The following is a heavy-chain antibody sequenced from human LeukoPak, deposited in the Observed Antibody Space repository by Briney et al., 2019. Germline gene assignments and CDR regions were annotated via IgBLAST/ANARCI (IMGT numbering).Heavy chain of an antibody. Sequence: ASVKVSCKTSGYPFTSYGLSWIRQAPGQGLEWIGRISPADGKTRFSQRFVGRVTLTTDTPTTTVNMELRSLRSDDTAVYYCSRARTVGYYDSSGFWGQGTLVTVSS. CDR1: GYPFTSYG. CDR3: SRARTVGYYDSSGF. D-gene: IGHD3-22*01. CDR2: ISPADGKT. J-gene: IGHJ4*02. V-gene: IGHV1-18*01.